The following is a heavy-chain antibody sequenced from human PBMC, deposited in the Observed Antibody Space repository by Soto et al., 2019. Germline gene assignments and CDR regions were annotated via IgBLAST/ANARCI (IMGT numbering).Heavy chain of an antibody. J-gene: IGHJ6*02. CDR2: INHSGSP. CDR3: ARGGGRYYYAMDV. D-gene: IGHD1-26*01. CDR1: GGSFSGYY. Sequence: SETLYLTCAVYGGSFSGYYWSWIRQPPGKGLEWIGKINHSGSPNYNPSLKSRVTISVDTSKNQFSLKLSSVAAADTAVYYCARGGGRYYYAMDVWGQATTV. V-gene: IGHV4-34*01.